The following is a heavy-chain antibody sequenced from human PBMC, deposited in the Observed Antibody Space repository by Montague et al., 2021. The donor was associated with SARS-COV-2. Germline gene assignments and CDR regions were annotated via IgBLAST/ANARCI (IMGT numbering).Heavy chain of an antibody. V-gene: IGHV4-59*01. CDR1: GGSISNYY. Sequence: SETLSLTCTVSGGSISNYYWSWIRQPPGRGLEWIGYIYYSGSTDYSPSXRSRVTISLDTSKNQFSLKVTSVTAADTAVYYCARGGGYYGYGLDVWGPGTTVTVSS. CDR2: IYYSGST. J-gene: IGHJ6*02. D-gene: IGHD3-22*01. CDR3: ARGGGYYGYGLDV.